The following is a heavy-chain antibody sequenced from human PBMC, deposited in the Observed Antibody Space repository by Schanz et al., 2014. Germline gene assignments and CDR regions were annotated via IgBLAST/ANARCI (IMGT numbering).Heavy chain of an antibody. J-gene: IGHJ4*02. CDR2: MNQDGSVK. CDR3: ARDKGGLIPFDY. V-gene: IGHV3-7*01. Sequence: EVQLVESAGGLVQPGGSLRLSCAASRFTFSDYWMSWVRQAPGKGLEWVANMNQDGSVKNYVDSVKGRFTISRDNAKNSLYLQMNSLRAEDTAVYYCARDKGGLIPFDYWGQGTLVAVSS. CDR1: RFTFSDYW. D-gene: IGHD2-15*01.